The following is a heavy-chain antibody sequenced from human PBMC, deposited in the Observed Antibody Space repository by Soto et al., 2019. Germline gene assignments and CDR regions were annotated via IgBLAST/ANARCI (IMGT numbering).Heavy chain of an antibody. CDR1: GFSLRTSVVG. J-gene: IGHJ5*02. D-gene: IGHD6-19*01. CDR2: IYWNDDK. Sequence: GPTLVNPTHTLTLTCIFSGFSLRTSVVGVGWIRQPPGKALEWLGFIYWNDDKRYSPSLKSRLTITKDTSKNQVVLTMKNMDPVDTATYYCAKSGSSGWYGWFDPWGQGTLVTVYS. CDR3: AKSGSSGWYGWFDP. V-gene: IGHV2-5*01.